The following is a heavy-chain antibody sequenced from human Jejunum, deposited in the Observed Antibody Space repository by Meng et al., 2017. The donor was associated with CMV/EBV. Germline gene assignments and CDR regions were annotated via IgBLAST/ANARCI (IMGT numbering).Heavy chain of an antibody. Sequence: LVESGGALVKPRGSLRLSCPASGFTFSDYYVTWIRQAPGKGLEWVAFIRYDGSNKYYADSVKGRFTISRDNSKNTLYLQMNSLRAEDTAVYYCAKILAAAGGDYWGQGTLVTVSS. J-gene: IGHJ4*02. CDR1: GFTFSDYY. CDR2: IRYDGSNK. V-gene: IGHV3-30*02. D-gene: IGHD6-13*01. CDR3: AKILAAAGGDY.